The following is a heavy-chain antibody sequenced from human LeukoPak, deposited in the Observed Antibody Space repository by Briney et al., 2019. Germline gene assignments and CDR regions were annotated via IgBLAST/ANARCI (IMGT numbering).Heavy chain of an antibody. D-gene: IGHD1-26*01. CDR2: IDPSDSYT. V-gene: IGHV5-10-1*01. CDR1: GYSFTSYW. Sequence: GESLKISCKGSGYSFTSYWISWVRQMPGKGLEWMGRIDPSDSYTNYSPSFQGHVTISADKSISTAYLQWSSLKASDTAMYYCATGAGSYIYYYYGMDVWGKGITVTVSS. J-gene: IGHJ6*04. CDR3: ATGAGSYIYYYYGMDV.